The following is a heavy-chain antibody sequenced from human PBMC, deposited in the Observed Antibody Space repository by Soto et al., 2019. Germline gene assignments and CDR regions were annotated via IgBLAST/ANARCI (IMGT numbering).Heavy chain of an antibody. V-gene: IGHV2-5*02. CDR3: AHRHGAAVCTGTNWFAP. CDR1: GFSISTSGVS. J-gene: IGHJ5*02. CDR2: IYWDDDK. D-gene: IGHD6-13*01. Sequence: QITLKESGPTLVKPTQTLTLTCTFSGFSISTSGVSVGWIRQPPGKALEWLALIYWDDDKRYRPSLKSRLTNTKDTSKNQVVLTMTNMDPVDTATYYCAHRHGAAVCTGTNWFAPWGQGTLVTVSS.